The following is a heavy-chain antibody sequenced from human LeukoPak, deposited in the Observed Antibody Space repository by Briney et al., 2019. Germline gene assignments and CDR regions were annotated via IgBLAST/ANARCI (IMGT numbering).Heavy chain of an antibody. J-gene: IGHJ4*02. CDR1: GGSIDSGGDN. CDR2: TYHSGSP. V-gene: IGHV4-30-2*01. D-gene: IGHD4-17*01. Sequence: SETLSLTCTVSGGSIDSGGDNWSWIRQPPGKGLEWIGNTYHSGSPYYNPSLKSRVTISVDTSKNQFSLKLSSVTAADTAVYYCARESRDYASYYFDYWGQGTLVTVSS. CDR3: ARESRDYASYYFDY.